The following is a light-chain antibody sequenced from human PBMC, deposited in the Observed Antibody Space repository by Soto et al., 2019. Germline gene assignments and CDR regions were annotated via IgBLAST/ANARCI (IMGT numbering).Light chain of an antibody. V-gene: IGKV3-11*01. CDR3: QQRSNWPLA. CDR2: GAS. CDR1: QSVDGY. Sequence: EVVITQSPCTLSVYLGESATLSCRASQSVDGYLAWYQQKPGQAPRLLIYGASTRATSFPARFSGSGSGTDFTLTISSLEPEDFAVYYCQQRSNWPLAFGGGTKVDIK. J-gene: IGKJ4*01.